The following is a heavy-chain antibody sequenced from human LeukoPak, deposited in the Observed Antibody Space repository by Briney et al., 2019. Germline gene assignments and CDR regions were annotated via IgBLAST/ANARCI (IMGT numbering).Heavy chain of an antibody. D-gene: IGHD1-26*01. CDR2: ISGSSNFM. Sequence: PGGSLRLSCAASGFTFSSYEMNWVRQAPGKGLEWVSSISGSSNFMYYADSVKGRFTISRDNAKNSLYLQMNSLRAEDTAVYYCARGGSGTYFFDYWGQGTLVTVSS. CDR1: GFTFSSYE. CDR3: ARGGSGTYFFDY. J-gene: IGHJ4*02. V-gene: IGHV3-21*01.